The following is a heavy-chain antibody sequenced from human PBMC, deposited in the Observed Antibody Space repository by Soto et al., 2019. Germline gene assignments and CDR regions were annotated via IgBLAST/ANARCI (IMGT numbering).Heavy chain of an antibody. Sequence: EVQLLESGGGLVQPGGSLRLSCAASGFTFSSYAMSWVRQAPGKGLEWVSAISGSGGSTYYADSVKGRFTIYRDNSKNTLYLQMNSLRAEDTAVYYCAKDRIRATGGYYFDYWGQGTLVTVSS. CDR3: AKDRIRATGGYYFDY. D-gene: IGHD1-26*01. J-gene: IGHJ4*02. V-gene: IGHV3-23*01. CDR2: ISGSGGST. CDR1: GFTFSSYA.